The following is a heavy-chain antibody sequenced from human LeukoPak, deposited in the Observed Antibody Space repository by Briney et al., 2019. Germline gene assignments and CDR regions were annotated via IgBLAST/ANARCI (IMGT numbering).Heavy chain of an antibody. CDR1: GYTFTGYY. CDR2: IHPNSGGT. Sequence: ASVKVSCKASGYTFTGYYMHWVRQAPGQGLEWMGWIHPNSGGTNYAQKFQGRVTMTRDTYISTAYMELSRLRSDDTAVYYCARARSHIVVVTAIQVFDYWGQGTLVTVSS. CDR3: ARARSHIVVVTAIQVFDY. D-gene: IGHD2-21*02. J-gene: IGHJ4*02. V-gene: IGHV1-2*02.